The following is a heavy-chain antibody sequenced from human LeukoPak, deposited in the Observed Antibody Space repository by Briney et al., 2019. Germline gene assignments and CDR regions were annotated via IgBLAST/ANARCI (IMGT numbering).Heavy chain of an antibody. Sequence: GGSLRLSCAASGFAFSSYGMHWVRQAPGKGLEWVAFIRYDGSNKYYADSVKGRFTISRDNSKNTLYLQMNSLRAEDTAVYYCAKDGYYYDSSGYYFPGYWGQGTLVTVSS. J-gene: IGHJ4*02. D-gene: IGHD3-22*01. V-gene: IGHV3-30*02. CDR1: GFAFSSYG. CDR3: AKDGYYYDSSGYYFPGY. CDR2: IRYDGSNK.